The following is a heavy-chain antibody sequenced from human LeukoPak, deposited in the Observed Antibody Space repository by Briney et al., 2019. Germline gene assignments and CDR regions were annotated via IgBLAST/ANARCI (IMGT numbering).Heavy chain of an antibody. Sequence: GGSLRLSCAASGFTLSTSWMYWVRQTPEKGLVWVSRISRDGRYTYYADSVEGRFTISRDNAKNTLYLQMNSLRAEDTAVYYCVRSGWGIPAVWGQGTLVTVSS. D-gene: IGHD6-19*01. CDR1: GFTLSTSW. J-gene: IGHJ4*02. CDR2: ISRDGRYT. CDR3: VRSGWGIPAV. V-gene: IGHV3-74*01.